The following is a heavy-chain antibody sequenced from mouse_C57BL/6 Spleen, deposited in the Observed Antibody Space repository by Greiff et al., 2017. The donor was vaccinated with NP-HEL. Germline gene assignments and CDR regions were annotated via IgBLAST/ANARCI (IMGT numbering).Heavy chain of an antibody. D-gene: IGHD1-1*01. CDR1: GYAFSSSW. Sequence: VQLQQSGPELVKPGASVKISCKASGYAFSSSWMNWVKQRPGKGLEWIGRIYPGDGDTNYNGKFKGKATLTADKSSSTAYMQLSSLTSEDSAVYFCLLLRPPIYAYWGQGTSVTVSS. V-gene: IGHV1-82*01. CDR3: LLLRPPIYAY. J-gene: IGHJ4*01. CDR2: IYPGDGDT.